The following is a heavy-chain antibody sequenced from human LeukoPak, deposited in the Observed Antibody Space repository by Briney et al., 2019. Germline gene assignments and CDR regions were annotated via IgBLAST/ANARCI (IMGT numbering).Heavy chain of an antibody. D-gene: IGHD6-13*01. J-gene: IGHJ4*02. V-gene: IGHV1-2*02. CDR1: GYTFSAYY. Sequence: GASVKVSCKASGYTFSAYYIHWVRQAPGQGLEWMGWINPNSGGTNYAQKFQGRVTMTRDTSISTAYMELSRLRSDDTAVYYCASLCSGSSWYCGDFDYWGQGTLVTVSS. CDR2: INPNSGGT. CDR3: ASLCSGSSWYCGDFDY.